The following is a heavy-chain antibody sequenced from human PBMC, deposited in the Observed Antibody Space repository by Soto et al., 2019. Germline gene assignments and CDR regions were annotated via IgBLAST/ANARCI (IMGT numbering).Heavy chain of an antibody. CDR2: IYSGGST. V-gene: IGHV3-53*01. J-gene: IGHJ5*02. D-gene: IGHD2-2*01. CDR3: ARVRCSSTSCYSPGGWFDP. Sequence: GSLRLSCAASGFTVSSNYMSWVRQAPGKGLEWVSVIYSGGSTYYADSVKGRFTISRDNSKNTLYLQMNSLRAEDTAVYYCARVRCSSTSCYSPGGWFDPWGQGTLVTVSS. CDR1: GFTVSSNY.